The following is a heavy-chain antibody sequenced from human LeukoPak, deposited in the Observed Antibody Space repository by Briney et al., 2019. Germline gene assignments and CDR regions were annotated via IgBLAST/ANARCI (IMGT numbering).Heavy chain of an antibody. CDR1: GFTFSSYS. D-gene: IGHD5/OR15-5a*01. J-gene: IGHJ4*02. CDR2: IWYDGSNK. V-gene: IGHV3-33*08. Sequence: GGSLRLSCAASGFTFSSYSMNWVRQAPGKGLEWVAVIWYDGSNKYYADSVKGRFTISRDNSKNTLYLQMNSLRAEDTAVYYCARESFVSETFDYWGQGTLVTVSS. CDR3: ARESFVSETFDY.